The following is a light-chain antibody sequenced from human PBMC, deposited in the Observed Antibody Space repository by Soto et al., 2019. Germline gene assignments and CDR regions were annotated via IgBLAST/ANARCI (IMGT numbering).Light chain of an antibody. V-gene: IGKV3-20*01. CDR1: QSVSSSY. CDR2: GAS. J-gene: IGKJ4*01. Sequence: IGLTQSPGTLSLSPGERATLSCRASQSVSSSYLAWYQQKPGQAPRLLIYGASSRATGIPDRFSGGGSGTDFTLTISRLEPEDFAVYYCQQFSSYPLTFGGGTKVDIK. CDR3: QQFSSYPLT.